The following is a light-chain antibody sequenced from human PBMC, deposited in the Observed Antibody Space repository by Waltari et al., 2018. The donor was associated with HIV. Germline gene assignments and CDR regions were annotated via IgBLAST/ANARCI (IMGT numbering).Light chain of an antibody. V-gene: IGLV2-14*01. CDR2: EDN. CDR1: SSDIGNYTY. CDR3: SSYTDSSVI. Sequence: QSALTQPASVSGSPGQSITISCTGASSDIGNYTYVSWYQHHPGIAPKPIIYEDNNRPSGVSNRFSGSKSGKTASLTISGLQAEDESDYYCSSYTDSSVIFGGGTKVTVL. J-gene: IGLJ2*01.